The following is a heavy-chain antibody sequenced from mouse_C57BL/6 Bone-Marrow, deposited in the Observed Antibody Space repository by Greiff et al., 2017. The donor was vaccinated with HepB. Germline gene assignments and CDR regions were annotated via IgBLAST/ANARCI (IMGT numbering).Heavy chain of an antibody. J-gene: IGHJ4*01. CDR3: ALPYYYAMDY. V-gene: IGHV5-6*01. Sequence: EVMLVESGGDLVKPGGSLKLSCAASGFTFSSYGMSWVRQTPDKRLEWVATISSGGSYTYYPDSVKGRFTISRDNAKNTLYLQMGSLKSEDTAMYYCALPYYYAMDYWGQGTSVTVSS. CDR2: ISSGGSYT. CDR1: GFTFSSYG.